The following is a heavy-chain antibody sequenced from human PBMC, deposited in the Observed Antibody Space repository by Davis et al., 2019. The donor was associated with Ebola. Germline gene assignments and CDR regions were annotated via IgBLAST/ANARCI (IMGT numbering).Heavy chain of an antibody. CDR1: GSSFSSHW. CDR3: SRAAVWRFDP. CDR2: IRQDGSEK. J-gene: IGHJ5*02. D-gene: IGHD3-16*01. V-gene: IGHV3-7*03. Sequence: GESLKTSCAASGSSFSSHWVSRVRQAPGKGLEWVANIRQDGSEKHYVDSVKGRFTISRDNAKNSLYLQMNSLRAEDTAVYYCSRAAVWRFDPWGQGTLVTVSS.